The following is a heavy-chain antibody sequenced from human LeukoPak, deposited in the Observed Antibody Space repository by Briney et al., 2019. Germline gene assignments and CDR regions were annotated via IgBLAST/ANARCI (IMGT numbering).Heavy chain of an antibody. Sequence: GGSPRLSCAASGFSFSSYNMNWVRQAPGKGLEWVSSISSRSSYMDYTDSVKGRFTVPRDNAKDSLYLQMSGLRVEDTAVYFCARESEYADAFDIWGQGTLVTVSS. CDR1: GFSFSSYN. CDR2: ISSRSSYM. D-gene: IGHD2/OR15-2a*01. J-gene: IGHJ3*02. CDR3: ARESEYADAFDI. V-gene: IGHV3-21*03.